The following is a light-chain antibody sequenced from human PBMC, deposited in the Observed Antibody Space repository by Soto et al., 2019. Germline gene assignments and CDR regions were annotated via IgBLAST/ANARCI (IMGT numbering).Light chain of an antibody. V-gene: IGKV3-20*01. CDR2: GAS. J-gene: IGKJ2*01. CDR1: KRLSSTY. CDR3: QPGVT. Sequence: EVVLTQSPGNLSLSPGERATLSCRASKRLSSTYVLWYQQKPGQAPRLLIYGASSSATGIPDRFGGSGSGIDFTLTLTRQDPAYFGVYCCQPGVTFGQGTRLDI.